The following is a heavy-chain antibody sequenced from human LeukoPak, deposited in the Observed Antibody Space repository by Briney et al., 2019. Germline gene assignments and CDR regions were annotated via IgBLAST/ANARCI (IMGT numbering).Heavy chain of an antibody. J-gene: IGHJ3*02. CDR3: ASTSGIVGANDAFDI. CDR2: IYSGGST. CDR1: GFTVSSNY. D-gene: IGHD1-26*01. Sequence: GGSLRLSCAASGFTVSSNYMSWVRQAPGKGLEWVSVIYSGGSTYYADSVKGRFTISRDNSKNTLYLQMNSLRAEDTAVYYCASTSGIVGANDAFDIWGQGTMVTVSS. V-gene: IGHV3-66*02.